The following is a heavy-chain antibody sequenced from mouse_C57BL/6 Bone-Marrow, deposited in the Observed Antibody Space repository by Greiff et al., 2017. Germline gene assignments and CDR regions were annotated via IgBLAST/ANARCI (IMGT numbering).Heavy chain of an antibody. D-gene: IGHD3-2*02. CDR2: IDPNSGGT. V-gene: IGHV1-72*01. J-gene: IGHJ4*01. Sequence: QVQLQQPGAELVKPGASVKLSCKASGYTFTSYWMHWVKQRPGRGLEWIGRIDPNSGGTKYNEKFKSKATLTVDTPSSTAYMQLSSLTSEDSAVYYVARCSAQANLYYYAMDYWGQGTSVTVSS. CDR3: ARCSAQANLYYYAMDY. CDR1: GYTFTSYW.